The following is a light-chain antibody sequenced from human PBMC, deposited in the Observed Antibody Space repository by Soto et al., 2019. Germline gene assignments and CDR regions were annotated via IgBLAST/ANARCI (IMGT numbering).Light chain of an antibody. J-gene: IGKJ1*01. CDR3: QQYYSYPWT. CDR1: QGISSY. CDR2: AAS. V-gene: IGKV1-8*01. Sequence: AIRMTQSPSSFSASAGDRVTITCRASQGISSYLAWYQQKPVKAPKLLIYAASTLQSGVPSRFSGSGAGTDFTLTISGLQSEDFATYDCQQYYSYPWTFGQGTKVDIK.